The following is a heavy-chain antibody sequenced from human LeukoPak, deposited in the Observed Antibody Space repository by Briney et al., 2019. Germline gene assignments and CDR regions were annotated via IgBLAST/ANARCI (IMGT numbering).Heavy chain of an antibody. CDR1: GFSVTNNY. D-gene: IGHD2-15*01. CDR2: IYSDGGT. V-gene: IGHV3-66*01. CDR3: ATIVPDVVASLTFDY. J-gene: IGHJ4*02. Sequence: GGSLRLSCAVSGFSVTNNYMSWVRQAPGKGLEWVSVIYSDGGTYYADSVRGRFTISRDNSKNTLYLQMNSLRVEDTAVYYCATIVPDVVASLTFDYWGQGTLVTVSS.